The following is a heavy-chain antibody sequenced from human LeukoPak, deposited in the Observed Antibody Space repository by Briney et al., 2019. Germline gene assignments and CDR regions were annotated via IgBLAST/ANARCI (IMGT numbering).Heavy chain of an antibody. CDR1: GFTFNDYT. CDR3: ARPYSCSGYGAYFDY. Sequence: GGSLRLSCAASGFTFNDYTMNWVRQAPGKGLECVSYISGSSSTIFYADSVKGRFTISRDNAKNSLYLQMNSLRDEDSAVYYCARPYSCSGYGAYFDYWGQGTLVTVSS. CDR2: ISGSSSTI. V-gene: IGHV3-48*02. J-gene: IGHJ4*02. D-gene: IGHD6-13*01.